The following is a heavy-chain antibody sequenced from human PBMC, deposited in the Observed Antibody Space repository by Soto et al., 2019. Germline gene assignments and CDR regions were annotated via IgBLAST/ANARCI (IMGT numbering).Heavy chain of an antibody. CDR1: GFTFRNYG. CDR2: IGIGSSTK. V-gene: IGHV3-48*01. J-gene: IGHJ3*01. Sequence: GGSLRLSCAASGFTFRNYGMNWVRQAPGKGLEWVSYIGIGSSTKYYADSVKGRFTISRDNAKNSLYLQMNSLRAEDTAVYYCARDQLYYNDLSGRTLNAFDVWGQGTMVTVSS. D-gene: IGHD3-22*01. CDR3: ARDQLYYNDLSGRTLNAFDV.